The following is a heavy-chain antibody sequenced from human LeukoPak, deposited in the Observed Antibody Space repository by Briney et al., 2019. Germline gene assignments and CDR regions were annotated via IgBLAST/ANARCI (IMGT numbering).Heavy chain of an antibody. V-gene: IGHV1-69*13. Sequence: GASVKVSCKASGGTFSSYAISWVRQAPGQGLEWMGGIIPIFGTANYAQKFQGRVTITADESASTAYMELSSLRSEDTAVYYCARGPWTTIFGVVTNPDRFDYWGQGTLVTVSS. D-gene: IGHD3-3*01. J-gene: IGHJ4*02. CDR3: ARGPWTTIFGVVTNPDRFDY. CDR2: IIPIFGTA. CDR1: GGTFSSYA.